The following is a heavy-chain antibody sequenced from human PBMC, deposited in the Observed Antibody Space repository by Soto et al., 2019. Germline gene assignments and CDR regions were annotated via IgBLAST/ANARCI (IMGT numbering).Heavy chain of an antibody. Sequence: ASVKVSCKASGGTFSSYAISWVRQAPGQGLEWMGGIIPIFGTANYAQKFQGRVTITADESTSTAYMELSSLRSEDTAVYYCARVLARTTAAFGIWGPGTMVTVSS. D-gene: IGHD4-17*01. CDR3: ARVLARTTAAFGI. CDR1: GGTFSSYA. J-gene: IGHJ3*02. V-gene: IGHV1-69*13. CDR2: IIPIFGTA.